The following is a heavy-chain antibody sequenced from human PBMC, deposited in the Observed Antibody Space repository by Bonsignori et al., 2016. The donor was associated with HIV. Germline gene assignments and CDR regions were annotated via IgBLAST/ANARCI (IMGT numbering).Heavy chain of an antibody. J-gene: IGHJ3*01. CDR2: IHPNSGGT. Sequence: WVRQAPGQGPEWMGWIHPNSGGTTYAQKFQGRVTMTRDTSINTVFMELSSLKSDDSAVYFCARDDTFDLWGQGTMVTVSS. CDR3: ARDDTFDL. V-gene: IGHV1-2*02.